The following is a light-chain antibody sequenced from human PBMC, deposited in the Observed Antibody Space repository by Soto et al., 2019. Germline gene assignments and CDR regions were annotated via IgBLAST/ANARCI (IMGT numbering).Light chain of an antibody. CDR2: EVN. J-gene: IGLJ2*01. V-gene: IGLV2-8*01. CDR1: SSDVGAYNY. Sequence: QSVLTQPPSASGSPGQSITISCTGTSSDVGAYNYVSWYQQLPGKAPKLIIHEVNKRPSGVPDRFSGSKSGNTASLTVTGLQAEDEADYYCSSYAGSNILIFGEGPQLTVL. CDR3: SSYAGSNILI.